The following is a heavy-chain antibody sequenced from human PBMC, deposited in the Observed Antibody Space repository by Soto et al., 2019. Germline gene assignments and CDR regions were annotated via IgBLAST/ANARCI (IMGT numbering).Heavy chain of an antibody. CDR3: ARQFDYDTSGYYYAY. CDR2: IIPLFGTA. CDR1: GGTFSKYG. J-gene: IGHJ4*02. V-gene: IGHV1-69*13. D-gene: IGHD3-22*01. Sequence: LVKVSCKASGGTFSKYGIDWVRQAPGQGLEWMGGIIPLFGTANYAQKFQGRVTISADEVTSTVYMELRSLRSEDTAVYYCARQFDYDTSGYYYAYWGQGALVTVSS.